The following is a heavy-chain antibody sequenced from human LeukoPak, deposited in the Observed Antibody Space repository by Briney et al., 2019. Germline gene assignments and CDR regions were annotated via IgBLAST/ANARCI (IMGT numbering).Heavy chain of an antibody. V-gene: IGHV3-30-3*01. CDR2: ISYDGSNK. CDR1: GFTFSSYA. Sequence: PGGSLRLSCAASGFTFSSYAMHWVRQAPGKGLEWVAVISYDGSNKYYADSVKGRFTISRDNSKNTLYLQMNSLRAEDTAVYYCARVKYDFWSGYPVDYWGQGTLVTVSS. CDR3: ARVKYDFWSGYPVDY. D-gene: IGHD3-3*01. J-gene: IGHJ4*02.